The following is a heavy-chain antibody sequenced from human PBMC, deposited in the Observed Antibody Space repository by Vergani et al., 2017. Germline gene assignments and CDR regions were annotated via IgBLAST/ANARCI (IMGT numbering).Heavy chain of an antibody. D-gene: IGHD3-10*01. CDR2: ISSSSRYI. Sequence: EVQLVESGGGLVKPGGSLRLSCAASGFTFSSYSMNWVRQAPGKGLEWVSSISSSSRYIYYADSVKGRFTISRDNAKNSLYLQMNSLRAEDTAVYYCASATNYYGSGSAVNYFDYWGQGTLVTVSS. CDR1: GFTFSSYS. V-gene: IGHV3-21*01. CDR3: ASATNYYGSGSAVNYFDY. J-gene: IGHJ4*02.